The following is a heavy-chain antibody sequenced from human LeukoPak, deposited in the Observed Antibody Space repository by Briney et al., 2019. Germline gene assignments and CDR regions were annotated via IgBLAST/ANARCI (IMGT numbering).Heavy chain of an antibody. CDR1: GFPFSRND. D-gene: IGHD6-13*01. J-gene: IGHJ4*02. CDR2: ILYDGSNK. Sequence: GGSLRLSCAASGFPFSRNDLHWVRQVPGKGLEWVAVILYDGSNKFYADSVRGRFTISRDNSKNTLYLQMNNLRVEDTAVYYCARPPSGIALYYFDYWGQGTLVTVSS. CDR3: ARPPSGIALYYFDY. V-gene: IGHV3-33*01.